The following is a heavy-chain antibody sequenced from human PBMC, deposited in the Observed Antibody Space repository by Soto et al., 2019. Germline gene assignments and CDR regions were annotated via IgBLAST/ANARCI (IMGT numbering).Heavy chain of an antibody. Sequence: PSETLSLTCAVYGGSFSGYYWSWICQPPGKGLEWIGEINHSGSTNYNPSLKSRVTISVDTSKNQFSLKLSSVTAADTAVYYCARGWVDCTSTSCYSWYYYYYYGMDVWGQGTTVTVSS. V-gene: IGHV4-34*01. D-gene: IGHD2-2*01. CDR3: ARGWVDCTSTSCYSWYYYYYYGMDV. CDR2: INHSGST. CDR1: GGSFSGYY. J-gene: IGHJ6*02.